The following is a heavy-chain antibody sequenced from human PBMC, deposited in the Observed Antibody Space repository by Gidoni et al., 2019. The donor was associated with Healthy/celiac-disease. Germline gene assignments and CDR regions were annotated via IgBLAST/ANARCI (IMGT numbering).Heavy chain of an antibody. J-gene: IGHJ6*02. CDR1: GGSISSSSYY. D-gene: IGHD3-22*01. CDR3: ASLGGAMIVVAAYGMDV. V-gene: IGHV4-39*01. Sequence: QLQLQESGPGLVKPSETLSLTCTVSGGSISSSSYYWGWIRQPPGKGLEWIGSIYYSGSTYYNPSLKSRVTISVDTSKNQFSLKLSSVTAADTAVYYCASLGGAMIVVAAYGMDVWGQGTTVTVSS. CDR2: IYYSGST.